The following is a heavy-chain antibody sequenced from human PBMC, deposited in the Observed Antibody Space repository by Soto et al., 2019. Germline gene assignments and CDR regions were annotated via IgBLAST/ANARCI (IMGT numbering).Heavy chain of an antibody. D-gene: IGHD2-15*01. V-gene: IGHV1-2*04. CDR3: ARVGYCSGGSCYQGGMDV. J-gene: IGHJ6*02. CDR1: GYTFSGYY. CDR2: INPNSGGT. Sequence: ASVKVSCKASGYTFSGYYIHWERQAPGQGLKWMGWINPNSGGTNYAQKFQGWVTMTTDTSISTAYMELSRLRFDDTAVYYCARVGYCSGGSCYQGGMDVWGQGTTVTVSS.